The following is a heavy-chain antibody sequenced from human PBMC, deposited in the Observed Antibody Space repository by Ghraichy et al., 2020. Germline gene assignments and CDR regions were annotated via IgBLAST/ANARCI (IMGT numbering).Heavy chain of an antibody. J-gene: IGHJ6*02. CDR3: ARLVSWYSTTSSGHFGMDV. D-gene: IGHD2-8*01. V-gene: IGHV1-8*01. CDR2: MKPNSGNT. Sequence: ASVKVSCKASGYNFTSYEINWVRQATGQGLEWMGWMKPNSGNTIFAQKFKGRVTMTRNTATSTAYMELSSLRSEDTAVYYCARLVSWYSTTSSGHFGMDVWGQGTTVVVTS. CDR1: GYNFTSYE.